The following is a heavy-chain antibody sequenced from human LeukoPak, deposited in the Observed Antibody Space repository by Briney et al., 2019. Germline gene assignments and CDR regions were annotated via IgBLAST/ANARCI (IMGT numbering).Heavy chain of an antibody. J-gene: IGHJ6*02. CDR2: FKPEDGET. V-gene: IGHV1-24*01. D-gene: IGHD6-19*01. Sequence: ASVKVSCKVAGYTLTELSMHWGRQAPGKGLEWLGGFKPEDGETIYAQKFQGRVTMTEDTSTDTAYMELSSLRSEDTAVYYCATAGYSSGWYDGYYYYGMDVWGQGTTVTVSS. CDR3: ATAGYSSGWYDGYYYYGMDV. CDR1: GYTLTELS.